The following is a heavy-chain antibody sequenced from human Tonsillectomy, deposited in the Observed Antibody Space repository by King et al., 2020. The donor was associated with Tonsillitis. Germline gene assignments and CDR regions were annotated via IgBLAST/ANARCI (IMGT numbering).Heavy chain of an antibody. D-gene: IGHD3-16*02. Sequence: VKLVESGGGVVQPGRSLRLSCAASGFTFSSYAMHWVRQAPGKGLEWVAFISYDGSNKYYADSVKGRFTISRDNSKNTLYLQMNSLRAEDTAVYYCASETNYVWVSYRYTYFDYWGQGTLVTVSS. J-gene: IGHJ4*02. CDR1: GFTFSSYA. CDR3: ASETNYVWVSYRYTYFDY. CDR2: ISYDGSNK. V-gene: IGHV3-30*04.